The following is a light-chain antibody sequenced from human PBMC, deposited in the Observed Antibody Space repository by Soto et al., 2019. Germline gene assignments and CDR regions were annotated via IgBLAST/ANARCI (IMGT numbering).Light chain of an antibody. CDR3: QQYYTYPT. J-gene: IGKJ4*01. V-gene: IGKV1-13*02. CDR1: QDISSA. CDR2: DAS. Sequence: IQMTQPPSSLSASVGDKVTITCRTSQDISSALAWFQQKPGKAPELLIYDASSLQSGVPSRFSGTGSGTEFTLTISSLQPEDFATYYCQQYYTYPTFGGGTKVDIK.